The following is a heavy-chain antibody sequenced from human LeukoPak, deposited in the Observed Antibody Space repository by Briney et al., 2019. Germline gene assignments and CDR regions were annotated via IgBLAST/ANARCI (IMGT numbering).Heavy chain of an antibody. CDR2: IYYSGST. CDR1: GGSISSYY. J-gene: IGHJ6*04. Sequence: SETLSLTCTVSGGSISSYYWSWIRQPPGKGLEWIGYIYYSGSTNYNPSLKSRVTISVDTSKNQFSLKLSSVTAADTAVYYCARVSSSWYFYYYGTDVWGKGTTVTVSS. CDR3: ARVSSSWYFYYYGTDV. V-gene: IGHV4-59*01. D-gene: IGHD6-13*01.